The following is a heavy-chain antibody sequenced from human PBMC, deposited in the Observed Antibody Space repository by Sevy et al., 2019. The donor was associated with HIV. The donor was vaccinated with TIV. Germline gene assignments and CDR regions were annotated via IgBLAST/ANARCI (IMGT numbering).Heavy chain of an antibody. CDR2: ISYDGNNK. CDR1: GFIFSTYS. V-gene: IGHV3-30-3*01. Sequence: GGSLRLSCAASGFIFSTYSMHWVRQAPGKGLEWVAAISYDGNNKYYADSVKGRLTISRDNPKNTLFLQVNSLRPEDTAVYYCAKAYSSWFGTVHYWGQGTLVTVSS. J-gene: IGHJ4*02. CDR3: AKAYSSWFGTVHY. D-gene: IGHD6-13*01.